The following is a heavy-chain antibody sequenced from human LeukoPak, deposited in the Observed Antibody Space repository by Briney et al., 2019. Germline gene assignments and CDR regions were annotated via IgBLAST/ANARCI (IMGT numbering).Heavy chain of an antibody. Sequence: GGSLRLSCAASGFTFTSYAMNWVRQAPGKGLEWVSAISGSGGNTYYADSVKGRFTISRDNSKNTLYLQMNSLRAEDTAVYYCARDSSYCGGDCYSYVDYWGQGTLVTVSS. CDR3: ARDSSYCGGDCYSYVDY. D-gene: IGHD2-21*02. V-gene: IGHV3-23*01. CDR2: ISGSGGNT. CDR1: GFTFTSYA. J-gene: IGHJ4*02.